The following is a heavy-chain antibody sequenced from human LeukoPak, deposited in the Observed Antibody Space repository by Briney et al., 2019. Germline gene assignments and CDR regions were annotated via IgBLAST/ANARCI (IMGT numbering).Heavy chain of an antibody. CDR2: ISAYNGNT. D-gene: IGHD3-22*01. J-gene: IGHJ4*02. CDR3: AREDSSGYYFDY. CDR1: GYTFTSYG. Sequence: ASVKVSCKASGYTFTSYGISWVRQAPGQGLEWMGWISAYNGNTNYAQKVQGRVSMTTGTSTSTAYMELRSLRSDDTAVYYCAREDSSGYYFDYWGQGTLVTVSS. V-gene: IGHV1-18*01.